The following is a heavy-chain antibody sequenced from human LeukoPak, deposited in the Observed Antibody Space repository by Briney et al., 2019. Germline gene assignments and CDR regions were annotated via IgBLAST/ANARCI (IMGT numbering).Heavy chain of an antibody. CDR3: ARRQVDWGSSFDY. J-gene: IGHJ4*02. CDR1: GFTVSSNY. Sequence: GGSLRLSCAASGFTVSSNYMSWVRQAPGKGLEWVSVIYSGGSTYYADSVKGRFTISRDNAKNSLYLQMNSLRAEDTAVYYCARRQVDWGSSFDYWGQGTLVTVSS. D-gene: IGHD3/OR15-3a*01. V-gene: IGHV3-53*01. CDR2: IYSGGST.